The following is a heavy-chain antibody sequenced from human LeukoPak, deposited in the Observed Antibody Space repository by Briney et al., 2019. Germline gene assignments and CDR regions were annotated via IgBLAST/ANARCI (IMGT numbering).Heavy chain of an antibody. Sequence: PGGSLRLSCAASGFTFSGYSMNWVRQAPGKGLEWVSYIGVGGSPTYYADSVKGRFTISRDNTKYSLYLQMNSLRAEDTAVYYCARDHQWTFDIWGQGTRVSVSS. CDR1: GFTFSGYS. D-gene: IGHD6-19*01. V-gene: IGHV3-48*04. CDR3: ARDHQWTFDI. J-gene: IGHJ3*02. CDR2: IGVGGSPT.